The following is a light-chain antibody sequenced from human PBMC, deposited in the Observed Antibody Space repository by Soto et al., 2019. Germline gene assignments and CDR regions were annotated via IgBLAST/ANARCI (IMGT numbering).Light chain of an antibody. J-gene: IGKJ2*01. Sequence: EVVMTQSPATLSVSPWEGATLSCRASQSIRSNLVWYQQKPGQAPRLLIYDASTRATGIPARFSGSGSGTEFTLTISSLQSEDLALYFCQQCNNWPYTFGRGTKLEIK. CDR3: QQCNNWPYT. CDR2: DAS. V-gene: IGKV3-15*01. CDR1: QSIRSN.